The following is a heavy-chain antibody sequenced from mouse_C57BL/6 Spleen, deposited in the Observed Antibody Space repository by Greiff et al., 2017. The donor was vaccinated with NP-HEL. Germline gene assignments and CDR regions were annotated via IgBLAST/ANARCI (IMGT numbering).Heavy chain of an antibody. CDR1: GYTFTSYW. CDR2: INPSSGYT. D-gene: IGHD1-1*01. Sequence: QVQLQQSGAELAKPGASVKLSCKASGYTFTSYWMHWVKQRPGQGLEWIGYINPSSGYTKYNQKFKDKATLTADKSSSTAYMQLSNLTYEDSAVYYCARDNSSYYYDNGLDYWGQGTTVTVSS. V-gene: IGHV1-7*01. CDR3: ARDNSSYYYDNGLDY. J-gene: IGHJ2*01.